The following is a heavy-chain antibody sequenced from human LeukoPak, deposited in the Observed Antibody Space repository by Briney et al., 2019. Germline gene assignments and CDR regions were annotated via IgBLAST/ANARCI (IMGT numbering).Heavy chain of an antibody. J-gene: IGHJ4*02. CDR2: IKSKTHGGTT. Sequence: KTGGSLRLSCAASGFSFSNAWMSWVRQAPGRGLEWVGCIKSKTHGGTTDYAAPVKGRFTISRDDSKDTLYLQMNALKTEDTAVDYCSTDEWSWGQGTLVTVSP. CDR3: STDEWS. D-gene: IGHD3-3*01. CDR1: GFSFSNAW. V-gene: IGHV3-15*01.